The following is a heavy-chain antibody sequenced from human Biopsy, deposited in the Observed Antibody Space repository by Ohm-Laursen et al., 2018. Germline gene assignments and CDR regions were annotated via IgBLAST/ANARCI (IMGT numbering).Heavy chain of an antibody. V-gene: IGHV4-59*01. CDR1: GDSIGSYY. J-gene: IGHJ2*01. CDR2: VFYTGST. CDR3: ARDRGYYSDRTVPGYFDL. D-gene: IGHD3-22*01. Sequence: TLSLTCTVSGDSIGSYYWSWIRQPPGKGLGWIGYVFYTGSTDYNPSLQSRVTISVDTSKNHFSLRLRSVTPADTAIYYCARDRGYYSDRTVPGYFDLWGRGTLVTVSS.